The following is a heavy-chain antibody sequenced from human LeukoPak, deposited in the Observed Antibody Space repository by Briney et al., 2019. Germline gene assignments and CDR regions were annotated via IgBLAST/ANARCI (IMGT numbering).Heavy chain of an antibody. CDR1: GYTFTVYY. Sequence: ASVKVSCKASGYTFTVYYMHWVRQAPGQGLEWMGWINPNSGGTNYAQKFQGRVTMTRDTSISTAYMELSRLRSDDTAVYYCARVGDTYCGGDCYIFDYWGQGTLVTVSS. V-gene: IGHV1-2*02. D-gene: IGHD2-21*02. J-gene: IGHJ4*02. CDR3: ARVGDTYCGGDCYIFDY. CDR2: INPNSGGT.